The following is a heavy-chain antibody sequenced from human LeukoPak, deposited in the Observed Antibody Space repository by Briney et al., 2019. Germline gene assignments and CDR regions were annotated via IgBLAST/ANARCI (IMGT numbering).Heavy chain of an antibody. V-gene: IGHV1-24*01. CDR1: GYTLTELS. Sequence: VSVKVSCKVSGYTLTELSMHWVRQAPGKGLEWMGGFDPEDGETIYAQKFQGRVTMTEDTSTDTAYMELSSLRSEDTAVYYCATLTFRGIAAAGSYRGWFDPWGQGTLVTVSS. CDR2: FDPEDGET. CDR3: ATLTFRGIAAAGSYRGWFDP. D-gene: IGHD6-13*01. J-gene: IGHJ5*02.